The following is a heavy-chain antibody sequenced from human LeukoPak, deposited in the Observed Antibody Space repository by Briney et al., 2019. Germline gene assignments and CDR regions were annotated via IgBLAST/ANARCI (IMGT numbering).Heavy chain of an antibody. Sequence: GASVKVSCKASGYTFTGYYMHWVRQAPGQGLEWMGWINPNSGGTNYAQKFQGRVTMTRDTSISTAYMELSRLRSDDTAMYYCARIHCSSTSCYSVNYYYMDVWGKGTAVTVSS. J-gene: IGHJ6*03. CDR3: ARIHCSSTSCYSVNYYYMDV. CDR1: GYTFTGYY. V-gene: IGHV1-2*02. D-gene: IGHD2-2*01. CDR2: INPNSGGT.